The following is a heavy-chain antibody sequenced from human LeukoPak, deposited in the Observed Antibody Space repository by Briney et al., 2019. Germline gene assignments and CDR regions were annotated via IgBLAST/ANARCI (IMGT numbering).Heavy chain of an antibody. CDR2: IYYSGSA. J-gene: IGHJ4*02. V-gene: IGHV4-59*12. CDR1: GGSISSYY. D-gene: IGHD3-22*01. Sequence: SETLSLTCTVSGGSISSYYWSWIRQPPGKGLEWIGYIYYSGSANYHPSLKSRVTISVDTSKNQFSLNLSSVTAADTAVFYCARRTGTYYYDSSGYSPWRYYFDYWGQGTLVTVSS. CDR3: ARRTGTYYYDSSGYSPWRYYFDY.